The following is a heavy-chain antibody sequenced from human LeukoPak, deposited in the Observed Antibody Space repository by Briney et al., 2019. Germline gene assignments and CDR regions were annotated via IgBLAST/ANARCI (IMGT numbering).Heavy chain of an antibody. V-gene: IGHV1-18*01. CDR2: ISAYNGNT. J-gene: IGHJ6*02. Sequence: GASVKASCKASGYTFTSYGISWVRQAPGQGLEWMGWISAYNGNTNYAQKLQGRVTMTTDTSTSTAYMELRSLRSDDTAVYYCARLRVDTAMVDYYYGMDVWGQGTTVTVSS. CDR1: GYTFTSYG. CDR3: ARLRVDTAMVDYYYGMDV. D-gene: IGHD5-18*01.